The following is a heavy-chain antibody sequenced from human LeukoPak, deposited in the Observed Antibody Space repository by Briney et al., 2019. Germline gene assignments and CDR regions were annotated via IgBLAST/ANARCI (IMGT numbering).Heavy chain of an antibody. CDR3: ARGCSGGSCHIYYYYYGMDV. CDR2: MNPNSGNT. J-gene: IGHJ6*02. CDR1: GYTFTSYD. Sequence: ASVKVSCKTSGYTFTSYDINWVRQATGQGLEWMGWMNPNSGNTGYAQKFQGRVTMTRNTSISTAYMELSSLRSEDTAVYYCARGCSGGSCHIYYYYYGMDVWGQGTTVTVSS. V-gene: IGHV1-8*01. D-gene: IGHD2-15*01.